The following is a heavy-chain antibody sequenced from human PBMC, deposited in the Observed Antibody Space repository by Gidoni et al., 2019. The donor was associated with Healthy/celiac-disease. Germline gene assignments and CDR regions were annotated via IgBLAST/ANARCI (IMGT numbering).Heavy chain of an antibody. CDR2: INHSGST. CDR3: ARGRTSRPLYYYYYGMDV. CDR1: GWSFSGYY. V-gene: IGHV4-34*01. D-gene: IGHD6-6*01. Sequence: QVQLQQWGAGLLKPSETLSLTCAVYGWSFSGYYWSWIRQPPGKGLEWIGEINHSGSTNYNPPLKSRVTISVDTSKNQFSLKLSSVTAADTAVYYCARGRTSRPLYYYYYGMDVWGQGTTVTVSS. J-gene: IGHJ6*02.